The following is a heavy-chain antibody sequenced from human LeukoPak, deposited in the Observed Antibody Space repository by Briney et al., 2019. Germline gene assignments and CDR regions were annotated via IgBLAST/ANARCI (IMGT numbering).Heavy chain of an antibody. D-gene: IGHD3-22*01. J-gene: IGHJ4*02. Sequence: AGSLRLSSSASGFTFSTYAMHWVRQAPGKVLEYVSTITNNERRTYYANSVRGRFTISRDNSKNTPYLQMTSLRAEDTAVYYCVKYYDDAGSDDNWGQGNLVTVSS. V-gene: IGHV3-64D*09. CDR1: GFTFSTYA. CDR3: VKYYDDAGSDDN. CDR2: ITNNERRT.